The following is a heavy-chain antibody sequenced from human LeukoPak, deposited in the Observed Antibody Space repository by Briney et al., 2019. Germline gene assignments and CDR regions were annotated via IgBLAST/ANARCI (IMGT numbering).Heavy chain of an antibody. CDR3: ARGDRFSVTKFHPRPYFGF. J-gene: IGHJ4*02. CDR1: GGSFSDYY. CDR2: INHGGST. D-gene: IGHD4-17*01. Sequence: SETLSLTCAVYGGSFSDYYWSWIRQSPGKGLEWLGEINHGGSTNYNPPLKSRVTFSIDTPKRQLSLKLTSVTAADTAVYYCARGDRFSVTKFHPRPYFGFWGQGTLVTVSS. V-gene: IGHV4-34*01.